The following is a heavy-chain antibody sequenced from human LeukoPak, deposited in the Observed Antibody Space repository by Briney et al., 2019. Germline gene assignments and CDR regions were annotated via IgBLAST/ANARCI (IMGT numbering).Heavy chain of an antibody. D-gene: IGHD2-15*01. Sequence: SVKVSCKASGGTFSSYAISWVRQAPGQGLEWMGVIIPIFGTANYTQKFQGRVTITADESTSTAYMELSSLRSEDTAVYYCASLTLGYCSGGSCYGEDYWGQGTLVTVSS. V-gene: IGHV1-69*01. CDR3: ASLTLGYCSGGSCYGEDY. J-gene: IGHJ4*02. CDR2: IIPIFGTA. CDR1: GGTFSSYA.